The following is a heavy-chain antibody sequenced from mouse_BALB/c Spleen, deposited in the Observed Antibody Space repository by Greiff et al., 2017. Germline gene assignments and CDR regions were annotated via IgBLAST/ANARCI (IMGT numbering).Heavy chain of an antibody. V-gene: IGHV1-9*01. CDR1: GYTFSSYW. D-gene: IGHD1-1*01. CDR3: ARSMYYGSSYWFAY. CDR2: ILPGSGST. J-gene: IGHJ3*01. Sequence: VQRVESGAELMKPGASVKISCKATGYTFSSYWIEWVKQRPGHGLEWIGEILPGSGSTNYNEKFKGKATFTADTSSNTAYMQLSSLTSEDSAVYYCARSMYYGSSYWFAYWGQGTLVTVSA.